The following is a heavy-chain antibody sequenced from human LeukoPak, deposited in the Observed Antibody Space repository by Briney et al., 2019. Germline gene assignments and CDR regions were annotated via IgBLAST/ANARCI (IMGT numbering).Heavy chain of an antibody. CDR1: GFTFSTYW. CDR2: ISPDGSTT. V-gene: IGHV3-74*01. J-gene: IGHJ4*02. CDR3: VRGSSTWSPLGGY. D-gene: IGHD6-13*01. Sequence: GGSLRLSCAASGFTFSTYWMHWVRHAPGQGPVWVSRISPDGSTTTYADSVRGRFSISRDNAKNTLYMQMNSLRVDDTAVYYCVRGSSTWSPLGGYWGQGTLVTVST.